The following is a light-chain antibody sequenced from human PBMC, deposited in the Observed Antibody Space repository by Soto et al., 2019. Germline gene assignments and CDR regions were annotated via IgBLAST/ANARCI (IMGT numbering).Light chain of an antibody. CDR3: SSYTTSSNLV. V-gene: IGLV2-14*01. CDR1: SSDVGPYNY. CDR2: EVT. J-gene: IGLJ3*02. Sequence: QSVLTQPASVSGSPGQSITISCTGTSSDVGPYNYVSWYQHHPGKAPKLLIYEVTKRRSRVSNRFSGSKSGNTASLTISVLQAEDEADYYCSSYTTSSNLVFGGGTKLTVL.